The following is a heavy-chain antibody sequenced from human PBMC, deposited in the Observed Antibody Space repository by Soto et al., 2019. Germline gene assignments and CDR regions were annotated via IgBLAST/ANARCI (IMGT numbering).Heavy chain of an antibody. V-gene: IGHV3-11*01. CDR1: GFDFGDYY. D-gene: IGHD6-13*01. CDR2: IDSGEGTT. Sequence: GGSLRLSCTGSGFDFGDYYMSWIRQAPGKGLEWVSYIDSGEGTTYYTDSVKGRFTISRDNAKKTVYLQMSSLRVEDTALYYCVRPYYSSSWFPFDRWGQGTLVTVSS. CDR3: VRPYYSSSWFPFDR. J-gene: IGHJ4*02.